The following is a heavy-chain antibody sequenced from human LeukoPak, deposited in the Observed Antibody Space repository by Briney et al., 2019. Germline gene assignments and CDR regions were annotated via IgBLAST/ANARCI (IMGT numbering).Heavy chain of an antibody. CDR2: IYYSGST. Sequence: SETLSLTCTVSGGSISSYYWSWIRQPPGKGLEWIGYIYYSGSTNYNPSLKSRVTISVDTSKNQFSLKLSSVTAADTAVYYCARSSSRFLEWSPLDYWGQGTLVTVSS. D-gene: IGHD3-3*01. CDR3: ARSSSRFLEWSPLDY. CDR1: GGSISSYY. J-gene: IGHJ4*02. V-gene: IGHV4-59*01.